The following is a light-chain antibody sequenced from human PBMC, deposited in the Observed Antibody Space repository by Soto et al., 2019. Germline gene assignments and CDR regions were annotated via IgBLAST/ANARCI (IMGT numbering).Light chain of an antibody. V-gene: IGKV3-15*01. J-gene: IGKJ1*01. CDR1: QSLRSS. CDR3: QQYNNWPQT. CDR2: DAS. Sequence: ETMMTQSPDTLSVSLGERAPLSWRASQSLRSSLAWYQQKPGQAPRLLIYDASTRATGIPARFSGSGSGTDFTLTISGLQSEDFAVYYCQQYNNWPQTFGQGTKVDIK.